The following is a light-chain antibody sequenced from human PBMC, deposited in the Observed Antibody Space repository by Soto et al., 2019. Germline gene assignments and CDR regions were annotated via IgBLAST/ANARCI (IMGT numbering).Light chain of an antibody. CDR3: LQDYNYPRT. CDR1: QAIRDD. CDR2: AAS. V-gene: IGKV1-6*01. J-gene: IGKJ1*01. Sequence: IQMTQSPSSLSASVGDRVTITCRASQAIRDDLAWYQQKPGKAPNLLIYAASTLQSGVPSRFSASGSGTDFTLTISSLQPEDFATYYCLQDYNYPRTFGQGTKGEI.